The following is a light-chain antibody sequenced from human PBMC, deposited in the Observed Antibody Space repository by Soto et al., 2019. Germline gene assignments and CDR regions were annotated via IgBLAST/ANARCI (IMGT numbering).Light chain of an antibody. CDR1: QSVSSDY. CDR3: QQYTTWPYT. CDR2: GAS. V-gene: IGKV3-20*01. Sequence: EIVLTQSPDTLSLSPGERATLSCRASQSVSSDYLVWYQQKPGQAPRLLIYGASSRATGIPDRFSGSGSGTDFTLTISRLEPEDLAVYYCQQYTTWPYTFGHGTKLEIE. J-gene: IGKJ2*01.